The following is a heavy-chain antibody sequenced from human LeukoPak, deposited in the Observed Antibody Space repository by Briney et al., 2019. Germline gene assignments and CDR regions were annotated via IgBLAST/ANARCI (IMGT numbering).Heavy chain of an antibody. V-gene: IGHV3-33*01. D-gene: IGHD6-13*01. CDR2: IWYDGSNK. CDR1: GFTFSSYG. Sequence: GGSLRLSCAASGFTFSSYGMHWVRQAPGKGLEWVAVIWYDGSNKYYADSVKGRFTISRDNSKNTLYLQMNSLRAEDTAVYYCAREWGSSLWYVQSRQEYFQHWGQGTLVTVSS. J-gene: IGHJ1*01. CDR3: AREWGSSLWYVQSRQEYFQH.